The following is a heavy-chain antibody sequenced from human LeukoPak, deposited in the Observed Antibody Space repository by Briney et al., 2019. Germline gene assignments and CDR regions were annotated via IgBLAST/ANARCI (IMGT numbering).Heavy chain of an antibody. CDR1: GGSISSYY. CDR3: ATDVEAIDAFDI. Sequence: SETLSLTCTVSGGSISSYYWSWIRQPAGKGLEWIGRIYTSGSTNYNPSLKSRVTMSVDTSKDQFSLKLSSVTAADTAVYYCATDVEAIDAFDIWGQGTMVTVSS. D-gene: IGHD5-12*01. J-gene: IGHJ3*02. V-gene: IGHV4-4*07. CDR2: IYTSGST.